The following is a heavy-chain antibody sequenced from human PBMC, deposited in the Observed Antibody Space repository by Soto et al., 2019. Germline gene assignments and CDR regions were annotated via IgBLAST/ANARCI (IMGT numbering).Heavy chain of an antibody. CDR3: ARRWGRTFDY. D-gene: IGHD7-27*01. Sequence: QVQLQESGPGLVKPSETLSLTCTVSGGSISSYYWRWIRQPPGKGLEWIGDIYYSGSTNYNPSLKSRVTISVDTSKNQFSLKLSSVTAADTAVYYCARRWGRTFDYWGQGTLVTVSS. V-gene: IGHV4-59*08. CDR1: GGSISSYY. J-gene: IGHJ4*02. CDR2: IYYSGST.